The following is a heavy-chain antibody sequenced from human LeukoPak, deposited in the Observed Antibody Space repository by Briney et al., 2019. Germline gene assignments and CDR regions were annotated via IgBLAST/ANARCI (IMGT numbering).Heavy chain of an antibody. J-gene: IGHJ3*02. Sequence: PGGSLRLSCAASGFTFSSYSMNWVRQAPGKGLEWVSSISSSSSYIYYADSVKGRFTISRDTAKNSLYLQMNSLRAEDTAVYYCARLVGDSGSTEDAFDIWGQGTMVTVSS. CDR1: GFTFSSYS. V-gene: IGHV3-21*01. CDR2: ISSSSSYI. CDR3: ARLVGDSGSTEDAFDI. D-gene: IGHD6-19*01.